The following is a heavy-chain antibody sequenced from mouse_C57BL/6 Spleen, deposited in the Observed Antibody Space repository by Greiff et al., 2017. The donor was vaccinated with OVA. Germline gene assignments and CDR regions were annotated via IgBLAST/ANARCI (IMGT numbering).Heavy chain of an antibody. CDR1: GFTFSDYG. J-gene: IGHJ4*01. V-gene: IGHV5-17*01. Sequence: EVQLVESGGGLVKPGGSLKLSCAASGFTFSDYGMHWVRQAPEKGLEWVAYISSGSSTIYYADTVKGRFTISRDNAKNTLFLQMTSLRSEDTAMYYCATKPLTGTGAMDYWGQGTSVTVSS. CDR2: ISSGSSTI. D-gene: IGHD4-1*01. CDR3: ATKPLTGTGAMDY.